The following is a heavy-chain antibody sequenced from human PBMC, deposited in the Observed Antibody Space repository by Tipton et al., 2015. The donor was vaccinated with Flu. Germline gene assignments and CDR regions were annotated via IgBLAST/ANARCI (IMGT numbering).Heavy chain of an antibody. CDR3: ARGGSPLGWFDP. CDR1: GYIFTNYG. Sequence: QVQLVQSGAEVKKPGASVTVSCKASGYIFTNYGITWVRQAPGQGLEWVGWISTYNGDTKFAQKFQDRVTMTTDTSTTTGYMELRSLRSDDTAVYYCARGGSPLGWFDPWGQGTLVTVSS. V-gene: IGHV1-18*01. CDR2: ISTYNGDT. D-gene: IGHD1-26*01. J-gene: IGHJ5*02.